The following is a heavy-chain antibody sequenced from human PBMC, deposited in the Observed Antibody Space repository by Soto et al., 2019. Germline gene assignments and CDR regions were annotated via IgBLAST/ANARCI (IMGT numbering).Heavy chain of an antibody. V-gene: IGHV1-3*01. CDR1: GYTFTRYT. Sequence: GASVKVSFKASGYTFTRYTMNWVRQAPGQRLEWMGWINPDNGNTKSSQKFQDRVIITRDTSASTAYMDLSSLKSEDTAVYYRERGMATRQLHTCGQGTLVTFSS. CDR3: ERGMATRQLHT. CDR2: INPDNGNT. J-gene: IGHJ5*02. D-gene: IGHD2-2*01.